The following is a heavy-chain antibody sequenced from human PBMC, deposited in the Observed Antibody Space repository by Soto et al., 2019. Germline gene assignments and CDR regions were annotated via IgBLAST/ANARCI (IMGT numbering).Heavy chain of an antibody. CDR2: IYYSGST. J-gene: IGHJ3*02. CDR3: ARRYGSAFDI. Sequence: SETLSLTCTVSAGSISSYYWSWIRQPPGKGLEWVGYIYYSGSTNYNPSLKSRVTISVDTSKNQFSLKLSSVTAADTAVYYCARRYGSAFDIWGQGTMVTV. D-gene: IGHD1-26*01. CDR1: AGSISSYY. V-gene: IGHV4-59*08.